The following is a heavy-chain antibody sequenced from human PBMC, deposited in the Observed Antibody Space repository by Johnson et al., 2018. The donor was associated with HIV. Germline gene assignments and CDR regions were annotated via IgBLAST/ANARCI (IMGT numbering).Heavy chain of an antibody. J-gene: IGHJ3*02. CDR3: TTAIVIDAFDI. Sequence: VQLVESGGGLVQPGGSLRLSCAASRFTFSSYWMHWVRQAPGKGLVWVGRIKRKIEGEAPDYAAPVKGRFTISRDDSKNTLFLQMSSLKTDDTAVYYCTTAIVIDAFDIWGQGTMVTVSS. CDR2: IKRKIEGEAP. D-gene: IGHD3-16*02. CDR1: RFTFSSYW. V-gene: IGHV3-15*01.